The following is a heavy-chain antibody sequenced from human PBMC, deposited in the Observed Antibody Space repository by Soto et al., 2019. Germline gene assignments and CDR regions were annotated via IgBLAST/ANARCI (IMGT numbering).Heavy chain of an antibody. D-gene: IGHD2-21*01. CDR1: GYDFTSYG. CDR2: ISAYNGKR. V-gene: IGHV1-18*01. CDR3: ARGRIVASIHDAFEI. J-gene: IGHJ3*02. Sequence: QGQLLQSGDEVKKPGASVRVSCRASGYDFTSYGISWVRQAPGQGLEWVSWISAYNGKRDTAQKFQGRVTMTLEKSTDTAHMELGDRTSADTAVYYCARGRIVASIHDAFEIWGQGTMVAVSS.